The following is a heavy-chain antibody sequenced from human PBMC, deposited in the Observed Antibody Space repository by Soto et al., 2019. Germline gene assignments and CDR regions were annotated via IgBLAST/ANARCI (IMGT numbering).Heavy chain of an antibody. CDR1: GFTFSSYS. CDR3: ARDGTPDYYGAGSPTGRGVYYYGMDV. D-gene: IGHD3-10*01. V-gene: IGHV3-48*02. CDR2: ISSSSSTI. J-gene: IGHJ6*04. Sequence: EVQLVESGGGLVQPGGSLRLSCAASGFTFSSYSMNWVRQAPGKGLEWVSYISSSSSTIYYADSVKGRFTISRDNAKNSLYLQRNSLRDEDTAVYYCARDGTPDYYGAGSPTGRGVYYYGMDVWGKGTTVTVSS.